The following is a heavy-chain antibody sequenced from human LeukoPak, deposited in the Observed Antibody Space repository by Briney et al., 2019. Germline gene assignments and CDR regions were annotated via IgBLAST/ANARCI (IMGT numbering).Heavy chain of an antibody. Sequence: GGSLRLSCAASGFTFSSYGMHWVRQAPGKGLEWVAFIRYDGSNKYYTDSVKGRFTISRDNSKNTLYLQMNSLRAEDTAVYYCAKQLYSSSWYLPQDYYFDYWGQGTLVTVSS. D-gene: IGHD6-13*01. J-gene: IGHJ4*02. V-gene: IGHV3-30*02. CDR3: AKQLYSSSWYLPQDYYFDY. CDR2: IRYDGSNK. CDR1: GFTFSSYG.